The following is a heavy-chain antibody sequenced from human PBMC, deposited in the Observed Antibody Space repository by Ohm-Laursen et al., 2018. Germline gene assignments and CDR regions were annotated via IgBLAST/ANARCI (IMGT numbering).Heavy chain of an antibody. CDR1: GFAFGDYT. CDR3: AKDFYSSSWYTN. CDR2: IKGDGSEE. Sequence: GSLRLSCTAAGFAFGDYTLSWVRQAPGKGLEWVAMIKGDGSEEYYVDSVKGRFTISRDNSKNTLYLQMNSLRAEDTAVYYCAKDFYSSSWYTNWGQGTLVTVSS. V-gene: IGHV3-7*01. J-gene: IGHJ4*02. D-gene: IGHD6-13*01.